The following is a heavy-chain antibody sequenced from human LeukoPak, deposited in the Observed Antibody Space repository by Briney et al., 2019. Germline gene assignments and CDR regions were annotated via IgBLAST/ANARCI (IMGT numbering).Heavy chain of an antibody. V-gene: IGHV3-30-3*01. CDR2: ISYDGSNK. CDR3: TYAIYSGYDYLY. Sequence: GGSLRLSCAASGFTFSSYAMHWVRQAPGKGLEWVAVISYDGSNKYYADSVKGRFTISRDNSKNTLYLQMNSLRAEDTAVYYCTYAIYSGYDYLYWGQGTLVTVSS. D-gene: IGHD5-12*01. J-gene: IGHJ4*02. CDR1: GFTFSSYA.